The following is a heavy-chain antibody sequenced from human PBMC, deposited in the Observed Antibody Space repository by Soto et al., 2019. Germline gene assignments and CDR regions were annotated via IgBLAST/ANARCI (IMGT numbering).Heavy chain of an antibody. Sequence: TLSLTCTVSGGSISGSFWSWIRQSPEKGLEVIGYIYYTGSTNSNPSLNGRASISVDTSKNQISLKLWSVTAADTAVYYCAREVSRYDVLTGYYSSAIFDPWGQGTLVTVSS. V-gene: IGHV4-59*01. D-gene: IGHD3-9*01. J-gene: IGHJ5*02. CDR3: AREVSRYDVLTGYYSSAIFDP. CDR1: GGSISGSF. CDR2: IYYTGST.